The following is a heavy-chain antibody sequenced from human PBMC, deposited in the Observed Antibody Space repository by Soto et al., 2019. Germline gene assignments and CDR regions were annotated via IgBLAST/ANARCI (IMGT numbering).Heavy chain of an antibody. CDR1: GFTFNTYW. CDR3: ARFTRGSSGDY. D-gene: IGHD6-25*01. CDR2: IKEDGSDK. J-gene: IGHJ4*02. V-gene: IGHV3-7*01. Sequence: GGSLRLSCVASGFTFNTYWMSWFRQAAGKGLEWVANIKEDGSDKYYVDSVKGRFTISRDNAKNLLYLQMNSLGAGDTAMYYCARFTRGSSGDYWGQGTLVTVSS.